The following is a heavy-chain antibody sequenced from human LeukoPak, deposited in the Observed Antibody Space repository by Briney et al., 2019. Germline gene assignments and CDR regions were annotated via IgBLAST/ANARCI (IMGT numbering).Heavy chain of an antibody. CDR3: TTDSSKLPYYYYGMDV. CDR2: IKSKTDGGTT. V-gene: IGHV3-15*01. D-gene: IGHD6-13*01. Sequence: PGGSLRLSCAASGFTFSNAWMSWVRQAPGKGLVWVGRIKSKTDGGTTDYAAPVKGRFTISRDDSKNTLYLQMNSLKTEDTAVYYCTTDSSKLPYYYYGMDVWGQGTTVTVSS. J-gene: IGHJ6*02. CDR1: GFTFSNAW.